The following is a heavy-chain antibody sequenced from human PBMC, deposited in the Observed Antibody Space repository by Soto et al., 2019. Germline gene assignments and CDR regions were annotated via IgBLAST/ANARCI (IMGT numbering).Heavy chain of an antibody. CDR1: GFTFSSYS. D-gene: IGHD6-19*01. CDR3: ARENAVAGTRQYYFDY. J-gene: IGHJ4*02. V-gene: IGHV3-48*01. CDR2: ISSSSSTI. Sequence: PGGSLRLSCAASGFTFSSYSMNWVRQAPGKGLEWVSYISSSSSTIYYADSVKGRFTISRDNAKNSLYLQMNSLRAEDTAVYYCARENAVAGTRQYYFDYWGLGTLVTVSS.